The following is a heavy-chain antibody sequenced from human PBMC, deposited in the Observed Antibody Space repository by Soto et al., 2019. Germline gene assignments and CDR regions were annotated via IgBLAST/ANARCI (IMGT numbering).Heavy chain of an antibody. J-gene: IGHJ4*02. V-gene: IGHV1-2*02. CDR2: INPNTGGA. CDR3: TGSPYQGHFDL. Sequence: ASVKVSCKASGYTFTAYYVHWVLQAPGQGLEWMGWINPNTGGAHYAQKFQGRVTMTSDASVSTAYLDLGGLRSDDTAVYYCTGSPYQGHFDLWGQGTLVTVSS. D-gene: IGHD3-10*01. CDR1: GYTFTAYY.